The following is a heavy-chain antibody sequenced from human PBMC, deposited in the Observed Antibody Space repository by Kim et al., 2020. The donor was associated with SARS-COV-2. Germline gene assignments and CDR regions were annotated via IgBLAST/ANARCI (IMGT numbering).Heavy chain of an antibody. J-gene: IGHJ6*03. CDR2: ISSSSSYI. Sequence: GGSLRLSCAASGFTFSSYSMNWVRQAPGKGLEWVSSISSSSSYIYYADSVKGRFTISRDNAKNSLYLQMNSLRAEDTAVYYCARGDCSSTSCYYFDGVFGYYYYYMDVWGKGTTVTVSS. CDR3: ARGDCSSTSCYYFDGVFGYYYYYMDV. CDR1: GFTFSSYS. V-gene: IGHV3-21*01. D-gene: IGHD2-2*01.